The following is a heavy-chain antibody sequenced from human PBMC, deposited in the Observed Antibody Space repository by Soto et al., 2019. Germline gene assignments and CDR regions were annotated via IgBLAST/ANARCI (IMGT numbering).Heavy chain of an antibody. J-gene: IGHJ4*02. CDR2: ISYDGSNK. Sequence: GGSLRLSCAASGFTFSSYGMHWVRQAPGKGLEWVAVISYDGSNKYYADSVKGRFTISRDNSKNTLYLQMNSLRAEDTAVYYCANESDYGDYDYWGQGTLVTVSS. V-gene: IGHV3-30*18. D-gene: IGHD4-17*01. CDR3: ANESDYGDYDY. CDR1: GFTFSSYG.